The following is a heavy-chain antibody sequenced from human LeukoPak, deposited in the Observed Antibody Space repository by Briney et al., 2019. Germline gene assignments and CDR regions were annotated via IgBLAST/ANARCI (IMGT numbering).Heavy chain of an antibody. D-gene: IGHD1-1*01. Sequence: PGGSLRLSCAASGFTFSSYGMHWVRQAPGKGLEWVAVIWYDGSNKYYADSAKGRFTISRDNSKNTLYLQMNSLRAEDTAVYYCARGRGTTTAYFDYWGQGTLVTVSS. CDR3: ARGRGTTTAYFDY. CDR1: GFTFSSYG. J-gene: IGHJ4*02. CDR2: IWYDGSNK. V-gene: IGHV3-33*01.